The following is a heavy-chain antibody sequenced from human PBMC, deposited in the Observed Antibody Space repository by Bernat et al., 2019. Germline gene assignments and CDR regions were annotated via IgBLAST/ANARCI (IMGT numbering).Heavy chain of an antibody. CDR3: ASNIRSSSWRDAFDI. J-gene: IGHJ3*02. D-gene: IGHD6-13*01. V-gene: IGHV1-8*01. CDR2: MNPNSGNT. CDR1: GYTFTSYD. Sequence: QVQLVQSGAEVKKPGASVKVSCRASGYTFTSYDINWVRQATGQGLEWMGWMNPNSGNTGYAQKFQGRVTMTRNTSISTAYMELSSLRSEDTAVYYCASNIRSSSWRDAFDIWGQGTMVTVSS.